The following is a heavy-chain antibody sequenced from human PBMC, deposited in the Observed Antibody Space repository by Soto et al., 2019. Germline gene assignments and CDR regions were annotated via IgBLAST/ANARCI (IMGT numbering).Heavy chain of an antibody. CDR1: GGSISSYY. CDR2: IYYSGST. D-gene: IGHD4-17*01. J-gene: IGHJ6*02. V-gene: IGHV4-59*12. Sequence: SETLSLTCTVSGGSISSYYWSWIRQPPGKGLEWIGYIYYSGSTNYNPSLKSRVTISVDTSKNQFSLKLSSVTAADTAVYYCAADSQQVGYGTLYNYFYGMDVWGQGTTVTVSS. CDR3: AADSQQVGYGTLYNYFYGMDV.